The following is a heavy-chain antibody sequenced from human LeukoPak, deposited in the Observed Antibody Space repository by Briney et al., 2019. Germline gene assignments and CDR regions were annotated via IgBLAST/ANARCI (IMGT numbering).Heavy chain of an antibody. CDR2: IYHSGST. V-gene: IGHV4-38-2*02. CDR1: GYSISSGYY. J-gene: IGHJ4*02. D-gene: IGHD5-18*01. CDR3: ARGGGYSYGYGALSYYFDY. Sequence: SETLSLTCTVSGYSISSGYYWGWIRQPPGKGLEWIGSIYHSGSTYYNPSLKSRVTISVDTSKNQFSLKLSSVTAADTAVYYCARGGGYSYGYGALSYYFDYWGQGTLVTVSS.